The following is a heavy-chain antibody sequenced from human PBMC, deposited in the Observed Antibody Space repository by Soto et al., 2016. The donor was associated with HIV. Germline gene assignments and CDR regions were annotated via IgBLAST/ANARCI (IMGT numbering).Heavy chain of an antibody. CDR2: INTDGSIK. D-gene: IGHD6-19*01. Sequence: EVHLVESGGGLVQPGGSLRLSCAASGFTFMNCWIYWVRQGPGKGLVWVSRINTDGSIKNYADSVKGRFTISRDNAGNTVYLQMNSLRDEDTAVYYCARVPRPSSGSFGLLFGYDYQYMNVWGRGTTVTVSS. J-gene: IGHJ6*03. CDR3: ARVPRPSSGSFGLLFGYDYQYMNV. CDR1: GFTFMNCW. V-gene: IGHV3-74*01.